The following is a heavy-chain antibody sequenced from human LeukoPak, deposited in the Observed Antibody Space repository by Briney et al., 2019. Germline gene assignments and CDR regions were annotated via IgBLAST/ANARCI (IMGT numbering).Heavy chain of an antibody. J-gene: IGHJ4*02. CDR2: IYHSGTT. V-gene: IGHV4-31*03. CDR1: SGSISGYDYY. D-gene: IGHD1-26*01. Sequence: SETLSLTCTVSSGSISGYDYYWTWIRQHPGKGLEWIGYIYHSGTTYYNPSLKSRVTISVDTSENQFSLKLTAVTAADSAMYYCARYSGNYRFFDYWGPGTLVTVSS. CDR3: ARYSGNYRFFDY.